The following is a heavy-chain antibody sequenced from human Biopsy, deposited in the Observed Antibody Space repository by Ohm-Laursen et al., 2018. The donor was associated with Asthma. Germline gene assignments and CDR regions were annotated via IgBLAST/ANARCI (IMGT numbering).Heavy chain of an antibody. V-gene: IGHV1-69*13. Sequence: ASVKVSCKASGYTFTSYGISWERQAPGQGLEWMGGIIPIFGTANYAQKFQGRVTITADESTSTAYMELSSLRSEDTAVYYCARSSHINWGGYFDYWGQGTLVTVSS. CDR1: GYTFTSYG. D-gene: IGHD7-27*01. CDR3: ARSSHINWGGYFDY. J-gene: IGHJ4*02. CDR2: IIPIFGTA.